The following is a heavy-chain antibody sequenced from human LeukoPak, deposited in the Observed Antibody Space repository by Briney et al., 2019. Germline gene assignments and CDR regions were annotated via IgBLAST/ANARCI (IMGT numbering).Heavy chain of an antibody. V-gene: IGHV1-18*01. CDR2: ISAYNGNT. CDR3: ARESSYSSSWPYFDY. Sequence: ASVEVSCKASGYTFTSYGISWVRQAPGQGLEWMGWISAYNGNTNYAQKLQGRVTMTTDTSTSTAYMELRSLRSDDTAVYYCARESSYSSSWPYFDYWGQGTLVTVSS. D-gene: IGHD6-13*01. J-gene: IGHJ4*02. CDR1: GYTFTSYG.